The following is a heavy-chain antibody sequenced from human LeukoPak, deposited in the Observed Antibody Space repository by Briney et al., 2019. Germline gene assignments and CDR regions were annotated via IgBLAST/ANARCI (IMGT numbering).Heavy chain of an antibody. CDR2: INPNSGGT. D-gene: IGHD3-10*01. CDR3: ARDLSGYYAFDI. CDR1: GYTFTSYG. Sequence: ASVKVSCKASGYTFTSYGISWVRQAPGQGLEWMGWINPNSGGTNYAQKFQGRVTMTRDTSISTAYMELSRLRSDDTAVYYCARDLSGYYAFDIWGQGTMVTVSS. V-gene: IGHV1-2*02. J-gene: IGHJ3*02.